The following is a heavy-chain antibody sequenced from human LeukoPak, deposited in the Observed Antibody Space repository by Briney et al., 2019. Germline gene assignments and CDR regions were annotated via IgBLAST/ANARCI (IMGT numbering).Heavy chain of an antibody. Sequence: SETLSLTCADYGWSFSGYYWSWIRQAPGKGLEWIGEINHSGSTNYNPSLKSRVTISVDKSKNQFSLKLSSVTAADTAVYYCARHTHRYGSGSYLDYFDYWGQGTLVTVSS. J-gene: IGHJ4*02. CDR3: ARHTHRYGSGSYLDYFDY. D-gene: IGHD3-10*01. V-gene: IGHV4-34*01. CDR1: GWSFSGYY. CDR2: INHSGST.